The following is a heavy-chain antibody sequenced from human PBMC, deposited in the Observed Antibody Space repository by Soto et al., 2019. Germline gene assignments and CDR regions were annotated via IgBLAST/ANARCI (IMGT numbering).Heavy chain of an antibody. Sequence: SETLSLTCTVSGGSISSGDYYWSWIRQPPGKGLEWIGYIYYSGSTYYNPSLKSRVTISVDTSKNQFSLKLSSVTAADTAVYYCARGSLGYYYGMDVWGQGTTVTVSS. CDR3: ARGSLGYYYGMDV. J-gene: IGHJ6*02. CDR2: IYYSGST. V-gene: IGHV4-30-4*01. CDR1: GGSISSGDYY.